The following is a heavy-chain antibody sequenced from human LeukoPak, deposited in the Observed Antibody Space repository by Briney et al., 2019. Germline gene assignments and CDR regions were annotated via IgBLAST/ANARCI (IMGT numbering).Heavy chain of an antibody. D-gene: IGHD6-25*01. CDR1: GYSFSYFG. CDR3: ARSLDAAAGLANFDY. J-gene: IGHJ4*02. CDR2: INSYNGNT. Sequence: RASVKVSCKASGYSFSYFGINWVRQAPGQGLEWIGWINSYNGNTNYAQKSEGRLTLTTDTATSTVYMELRNLRYDDTAVYYCARSLDAAAGLANFDYWGQGTRVTVSS. V-gene: IGHV1-18*01.